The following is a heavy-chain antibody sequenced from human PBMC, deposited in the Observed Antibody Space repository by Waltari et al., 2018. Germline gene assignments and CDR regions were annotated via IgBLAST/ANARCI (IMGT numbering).Heavy chain of an antibody. CDR2: MNPNSGNT. Sequence: QVQLVQSGAEVKKPGASVKVSCKASGYTFTSYDINWLRQATGQGLEWMGWMNPNSGNTGYAQKFQGRVTITRNTSISTAYMELSSLRSEDTAVYYCAREGYSGYDWHYYYYMDVWGKGTTVTVSS. V-gene: IGHV1-8*03. J-gene: IGHJ6*03. CDR1: GYTFTSYD. D-gene: IGHD5-12*01. CDR3: AREGYSGYDWHYYYYMDV.